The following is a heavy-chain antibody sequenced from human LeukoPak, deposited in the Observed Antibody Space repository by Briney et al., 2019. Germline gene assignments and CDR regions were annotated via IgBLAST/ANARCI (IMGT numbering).Heavy chain of an antibody. CDR2: ISSSSSTI. V-gene: IGHV3-48*03. CDR1: GFTFSTYE. CDR3: ARLQPLVIPAAKLGFDY. D-gene: IGHD2-2*01. Sequence: PGGSLRLSCAVSGFTFSTYEMNWVRQAPGKGLEWVSYISSSSSTIYYADSVKGRFTISRDNAKNSLYLQMNSLRAEDTAVYYCARLQPLVIPAAKLGFDYWGQGTLVTVSS. J-gene: IGHJ4*02.